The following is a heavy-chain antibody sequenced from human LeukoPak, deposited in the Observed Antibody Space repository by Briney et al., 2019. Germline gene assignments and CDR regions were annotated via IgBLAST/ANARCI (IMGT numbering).Heavy chain of an antibody. D-gene: IGHD1-26*01. CDR3: ARTGIGGSYSADWYFDL. V-gene: IGHV1-46*01. J-gene: IGHJ2*01. Sequence: VASVKVSCKASGYTFTSYYMHWVRQAPGQGLEWMGIINPSGGSTSYAQKFQGRVTMTRDTSTSTVYMELSSLRSEDTAVYYCARTGIGGSYSADWYFDLWGRGTLVTVSS. CDR2: INPSGGST. CDR1: GYTFTSYY.